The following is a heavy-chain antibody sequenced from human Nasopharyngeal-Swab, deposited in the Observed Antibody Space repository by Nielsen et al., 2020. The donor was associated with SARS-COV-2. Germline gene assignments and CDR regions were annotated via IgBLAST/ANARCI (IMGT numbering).Heavy chain of an antibody. J-gene: IGHJ4*02. CDR2: IYYSGST. Sequence: SETLSLTCTVSGGSISSYYWSWIRQPPGKGLEWIGYIYYSGSTKYNPSLKSRVTISVDTSKNQFSLKLSSVTAADTAVYYCARVYSRSFEYWGQGTQVTVSS. CDR1: GGSISSYY. CDR3: ARVYSRSFEY. V-gene: IGHV4-59*08. D-gene: IGHD6-6*01.